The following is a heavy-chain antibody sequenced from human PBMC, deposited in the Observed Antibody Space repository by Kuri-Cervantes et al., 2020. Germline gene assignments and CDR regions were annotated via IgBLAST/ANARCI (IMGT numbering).Heavy chain of an antibody. Sequence: ESLKISCTVSGGSISSYYWSWIRQPPGKGLEWIGYMYYSGSTDYNPSLKSRVTISVDTSKNQFSLKLSSVTAADTAVYYCARQARNYYDMRAFDIWGQGTMVTVSS. CDR2: MYYSGST. D-gene: IGHD3-22*01. V-gene: IGHV4-59*08. CDR3: ARQARNYYDMRAFDI. J-gene: IGHJ3*02. CDR1: GGSISSYY.